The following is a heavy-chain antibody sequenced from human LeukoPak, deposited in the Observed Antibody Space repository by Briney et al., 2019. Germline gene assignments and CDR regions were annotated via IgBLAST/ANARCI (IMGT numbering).Heavy chain of an antibody. CDR2: ISGSAGST. D-gene: IGHD3-3*01. CDR1: RFTFSGYA. V-gene: IGHV3-23*01. J-gene: IGHJ3*02. Sequence: GGSLRLSCAASRFTFSGYAMSWVRQAPGKGLEWVSAISGSAGSTYYADSVKGRFTISRDNAKNSLYLQMNSLRAEDTAVYYCARVFRPSLTVFIIRGAFDIWGQGTMVTVSS. CDR3: ARVFRPSLTVFIIRGAFDI.